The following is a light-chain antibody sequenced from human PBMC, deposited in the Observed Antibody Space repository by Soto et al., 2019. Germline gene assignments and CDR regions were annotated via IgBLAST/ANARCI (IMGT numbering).Light chain of an antibody. CDR3: QQYNTFPPT. V-gene: IGKV1-5*01. CDR2: AAS. CDR1: QSIDRW. Sequence: DIRMTQSPSTLPASVGDRVTITCRASQSIDRWLAWYQQRPGKAPKRLIYAASSLQTGVPSRFSGSGSGTEFTLTISSLQPADFATYYCQQYNTFPPTFGGGTKVDTK. J-gene: IGKJ4*01.